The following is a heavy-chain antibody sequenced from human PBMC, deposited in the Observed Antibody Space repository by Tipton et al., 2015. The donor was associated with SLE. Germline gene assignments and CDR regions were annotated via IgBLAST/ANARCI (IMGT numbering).Heavy chain of an antibody. CDR2: IYYSGNT. V-gene: IGHV4-59*08. CDR1: GFTFSSYA. Sequence: SGFTFSSYAMSWIRQPPGKGLEWIGYIYYSGNTFYNPSLKGRVTISIDTSETQLSLQMTSVTAADAAVYYCARHGAIVWDSSNFFAMDVWGQGTTVTVSS. CDR3: ARHGAIVWDSSNFFAMDV. J-gene: IGHJ6*02. D-gene: IGHD3-16*02.